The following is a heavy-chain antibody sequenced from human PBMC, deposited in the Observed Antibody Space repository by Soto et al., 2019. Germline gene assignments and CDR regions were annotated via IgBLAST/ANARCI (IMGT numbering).Heavy chain of an antibody. D-gene: IGHD3-9*01. Sequence: GASVKVSCKVSGYTLTELSMHWVRQAPGKGLEWMGGFDPEDGETIYAQKFQGRVTMTEDTSTDTAYLQMNSLKTEDTAVYYCTSNYDILTVLSKDLDYWGQGTLVTVSS. V-gene: IGHV1-24*01. CDR3: TSNYDILTVLSKDLDY. CDR2: FDPEDGET. J-gene: IGHJ4*02. CDR1: GYTLTELS.